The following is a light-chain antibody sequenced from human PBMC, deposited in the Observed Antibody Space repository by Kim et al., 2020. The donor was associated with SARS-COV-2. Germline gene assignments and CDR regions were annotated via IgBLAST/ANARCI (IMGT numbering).Light chain of an antibody. V-gene: IGLV1-44*01. CDR1: SSNIGSNF. CDR2: SND. CDR3: VAWDDSLNGSV. J-gene: IGLJ3*02. Sequence: GQSVTISFSGSSSNIGSNFLNWYQQLPGTAPKLLIYSNDYRPSGVPDRFSGSKSGTSASLAISGLQSEDEADYYCVAWDDSLNGSVFGGGTQLTVL.